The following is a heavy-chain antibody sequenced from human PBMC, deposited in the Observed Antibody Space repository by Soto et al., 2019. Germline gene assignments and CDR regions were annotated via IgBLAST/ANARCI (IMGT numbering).Heavy chain of an antibody. CDR1: GFIFSSSG. V-gene: IGHV3-30*18. CDR3: AKDTGSASPSPHY. CDR2: MSSGGSSK. J-gene: IGHJ4*02. Sequence: QVKLVESGGGVVQPGGSLSLSCAASGFIFSSSGMHWVRQAPGKGLEWVTFMSSGGSSKFYADSVKGRFTISRDNSKITLYLQRNRLSAKDTAVYYCAKDTGSASPSPHYCGQGTLVTVSS. D-gene: IGHD6-6*01.